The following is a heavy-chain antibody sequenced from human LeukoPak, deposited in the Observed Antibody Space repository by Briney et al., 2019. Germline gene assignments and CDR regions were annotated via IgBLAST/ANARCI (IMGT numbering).Heavy chain of an antibody. CDR2: IRYDGSNK. CDR1: GFTFSSYG. J-gene: IGHJ4*02. Sequence: PGGSLRLSCAASGFTFSSYGMHWVRQAPGKGLEWVAFIRYDGSNKDYADSVKGRFTISRDNSKNTLYLQMNSLRAEDTAVYYCAKDRSRYYYDSSGFSFDYWGQGTLVTVSS. V-gene: IGHV3-30*02. D-gene: IGHD3-22*01. CDR3: AKDRSRYYYDSSGFSFDY.